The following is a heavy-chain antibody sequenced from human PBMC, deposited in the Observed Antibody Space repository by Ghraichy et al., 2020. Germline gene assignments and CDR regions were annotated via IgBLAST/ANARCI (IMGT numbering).Heavy chain of an antibody. V-gene: IGHV3-48*01. J-gene: IGHJ4*02. CDR3: ARDGYDSVGGSYRSDNYFDF. Sequence: GESLNISCTASGFTFSSYSMNWVRQAPGRGLEWVSYISRSGGTIFYADSLQGRFTLSRDNAGNSIYLQMNSLRVEDTAVYYCARDGYDSVGGSYRSDNYFDFWGQGTLVTVSS. CDR2: ISRSGGTI. CDR1: GFTFSSYS. D-gene: IGHD3-16*02.